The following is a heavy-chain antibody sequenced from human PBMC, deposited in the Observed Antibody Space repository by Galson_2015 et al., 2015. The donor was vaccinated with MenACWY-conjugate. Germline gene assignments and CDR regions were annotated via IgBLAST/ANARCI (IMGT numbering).Heavy chain of an antibody. CDR3: GRIYDSSGFGPFEH. CDR2: IYPGDSDT. J-gene: IGHJ4*02. CDR1: GYSFTTYW. V-gene: IGHV5-51*01. D-gene: IGHD3-22*01. Sequence: QSGAEVKKPGESLKISCKGSGYSFTTYWIGWVRQMPGKGLEWMGIIYPGDSDTRYSPSFRGQITISADKSISTAYLQWSSLKASDTAMYYCGRIYDSSGFGPFEHWGQGTLVTVSS.